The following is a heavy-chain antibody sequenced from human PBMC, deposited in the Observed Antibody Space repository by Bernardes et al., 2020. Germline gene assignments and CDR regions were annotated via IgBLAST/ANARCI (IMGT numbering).Heavy chain of an antibody. Sequence: GGSLRLSCAASGFTFSSYSMNWVRQAPGKGLEWVSSISSSSSYIYYADSVKGRFTISRDNAKNSLYLQMNSLRAEDTAVYYCAREISYSNGFDYWGQGTLVTVSS. D-gene: IGHD4-4*01. CDR2: ISSSSSYI. V-gene: IGHV3-21*01. CDR1: GFTFSSYS. J-gene: IGHJ4*02. CDR3: AREISYSNGFDY.